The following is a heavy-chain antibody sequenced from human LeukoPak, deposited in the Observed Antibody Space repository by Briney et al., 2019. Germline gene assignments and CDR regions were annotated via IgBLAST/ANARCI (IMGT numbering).Heavy chain of an antibody. D-gene: IGHD3-10*01. V-gene: IGHV4-59*08. CDR3: ARHWGFGDSYWFDP. CDR2: IYYSGST. CDR1: GGSMTNLY. J-gene: IGHJ5*02. Sequence: SETLSLTCSVSGGSMTNLYWSWIRQPPGKGLEWIGYIYYSGSTNYNPSLKSRVTISVDTSKNQFSLKLSSVTAADTAVYYCARHWGFGDSYWFDPWGQGTLVTVSS.